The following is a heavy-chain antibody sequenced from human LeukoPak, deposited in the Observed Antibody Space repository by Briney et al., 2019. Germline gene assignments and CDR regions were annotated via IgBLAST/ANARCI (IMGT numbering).Heavy chain of an antibody. Sequence: GGSLRLSCAASEFDFSSHAMTWVRQAPGKGLEWVSAISISGSRTYYADSVKGRFTISRDNAKNSLYLQMDSLRDEDTAVYYCARDRDYAFDYWGQGTLVTVSS. CDR3: ARDRDYAFDY. CDR2: ISISGSRT. CDR1: EFDFSSHA. J-gene: IGHJ4*02. D-gene: IGHD4-17*01. V-gene: IGHV3-23*01.